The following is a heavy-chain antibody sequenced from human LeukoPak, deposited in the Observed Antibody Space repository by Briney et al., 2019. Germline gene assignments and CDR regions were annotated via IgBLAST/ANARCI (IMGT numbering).Heavy chain of an antibody. Sequence: ASVKVSCKLSGDTLTELSMHWVRQSPGKGLEWMGGFVPEDGETIYAQKFQGRVTMTEDTSTDTAYMELSSLRSDDTAAYFCATLPRGHLFDSWGQGTLVTVSP. J-gene: IGHJ4*02. CDR1: GDTLTELS. V-gene: IGHV1-24*01. D-gene: IGHD3-10*01. CDR2: FVPEDGET. CDR3: ATLPRGHLFDS.